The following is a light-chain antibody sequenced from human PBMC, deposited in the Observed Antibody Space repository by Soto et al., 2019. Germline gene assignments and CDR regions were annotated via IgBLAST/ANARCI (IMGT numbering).Light chain of an antibody. CDR2: GIS. J-gene: IGKJ4*01. CDR1: QSFSTY. CDR3: QHYYSSPLT. V-gene: IGKV1-27*01. Sequence: DFQMTQSPSSLSASVGDRVTITCRASQSFSTYLAWYQQKPGKVPKLLISGISTLQSGVPSRFSGSGYGTEFTLTISNLQPEDVATYYCQHYYSSPLTFGGGTKVEIK.